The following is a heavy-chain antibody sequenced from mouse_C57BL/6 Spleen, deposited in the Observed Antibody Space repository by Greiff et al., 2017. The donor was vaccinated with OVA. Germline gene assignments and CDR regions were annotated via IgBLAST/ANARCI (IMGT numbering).Heavy chain of an antibody. CDR3: ASFYYGSSYEGDYAMDY. CDR2: IDPSDSYT. CDR1: GYTFTSYW. V-gene: IGHV1-69*01. J-gene: IGHJ4*01. Sequence: QVQLQQPGAELVMPGASVKLSCKASGYTFTSYWMHWVKQRPGQGLEWIGEIDPSDSYTNYNQKFKGKSTLTVDKSSSTAHMQLSSLTSEDSAVYYGASFYYGSSYEGDYAMDYWGQGTSVTVSS. D-gene: IGHD1-1*01.